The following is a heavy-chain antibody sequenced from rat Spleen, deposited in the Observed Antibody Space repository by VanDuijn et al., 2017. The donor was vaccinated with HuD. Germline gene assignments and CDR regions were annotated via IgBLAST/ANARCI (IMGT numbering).Heavy chain of an antibody. CDR2: MWRSGST. J-gene: IGHJ4*01. CDR3: ARAPGNGYVMDA. Sequence: QVQLMESGPGLVRPSETLSLTCTVSGFSLTNYSVHWVRQPPGKGLEWMGVMWRSGSTEYNSALKSRLSISRDTSKNHIFLKMNSLQSEDTTTYYCARAPGNGYVMDAWGQGVSVTVSS. V-gene: IGHV2-45*01. D-gene: IGHD5-1*01. CDR1: GFSLTNYS.